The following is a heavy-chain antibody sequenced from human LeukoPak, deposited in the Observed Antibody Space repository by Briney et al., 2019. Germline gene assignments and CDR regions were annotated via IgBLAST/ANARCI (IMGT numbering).Heavy chain of an antibody. CDR1: GFTFSSYS. Sequence: GGSLRLSCAASGFTFSSYSMNWVRQAPGKGLEWVSSISSSSSYIYYADSVKGRFTISRDNSKNTLYLQMNSLRAEDTAVYYCAKDLGFDPWGQGTLVTVSS. CDR2: ISSSSSYI. V-gene: IGHV3-21*04. CDR3: AKDLGFDP. J-gene: IGHJ5*02.